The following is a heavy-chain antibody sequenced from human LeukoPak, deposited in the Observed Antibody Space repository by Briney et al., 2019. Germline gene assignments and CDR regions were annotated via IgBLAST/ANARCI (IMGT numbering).Heavy chain of an antibody. CDR3: ARSLLWPTGTFDV. CDR1: GGSFSGYY. D-gene: IGHD2-8*02. CDR2: INHGGST. V-gene: IGHV4-34*01. Sequence: KPSETLSLTCAVYGGSFSGYYWIWIRQSPGEGLEWIGEINHGGSTTYNPSLKSRVTISVDTSKNQFSLKLSSLTAADSAVYFCARSLLWPTGTFDVWGQGTMVTV. J-gene: IGHJ3*01.